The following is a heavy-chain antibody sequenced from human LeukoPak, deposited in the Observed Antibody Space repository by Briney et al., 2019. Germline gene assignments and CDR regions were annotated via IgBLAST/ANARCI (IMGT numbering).Heavy chain of an antibody. Sequence: GGSLRLSCAASGFTFSSYSMNWVRQAPGKGPEWVSYFNNVDKTIQYADSVKGRFTISSGNAKNSLYLQMNSLRAEDTAVYFCVRDHNYAFGYWGQGTLVTVSS. D-gene: IGHD5-18*01. V-gene: IGHV3-48*01. CDR1: GFTFSSYS. CDR2: FNNVDKTI. CDR3: VRDHNYAFGY. J-gene: IGHJ4*02.